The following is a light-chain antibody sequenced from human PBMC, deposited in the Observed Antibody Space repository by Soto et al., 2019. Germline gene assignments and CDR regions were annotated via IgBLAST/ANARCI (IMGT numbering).Light chain of an antibody. V-gene: IGKV4-1*01. J-gene: IGKJ2*01. CDR3: QQYYSDFFT. CDR2: WAS. Sequence: DIVMTQSPDSVGVSLGERATINCKSSQSLLYSSNNKTCLAWYQHKFGQPPKMLIFWASARESGVPDRFSGSGSETDFTLTISRLQAADAAIYYCQQYYSDFFTFGQGTRLEIK. CDR1: QSLLYSSNNKTC.